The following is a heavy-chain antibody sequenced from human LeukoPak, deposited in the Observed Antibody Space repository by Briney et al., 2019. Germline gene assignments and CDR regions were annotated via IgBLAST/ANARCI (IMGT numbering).Heavy chain of an antibody. Sequence: TSETMSLTCTVSGGSIRSGSYYWGWFRQTPGKGLEWIGTDYSSGSTYYNPSLKSRVTISVDTSKNQFSLKLSSVTAADTAVYYCARGESGTNDYGDYSYMDVWGKGTTVTVSS. J-gene: IGHJ6*03. D-gene: IGHD4-17*01. CDR1: GGSIRSGSYY. CDR3: ARGESGTNDYGDYSYMDV. V-gene: IGHV4-39*07. CDR2: DYSSGST.